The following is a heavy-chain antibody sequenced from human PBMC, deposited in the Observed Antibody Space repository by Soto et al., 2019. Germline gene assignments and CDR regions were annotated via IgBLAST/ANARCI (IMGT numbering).Heavy chain of an antibody. CDR2: ISSSSSYI. CDR1: GFTFSSYS. CDR3: ARGYYYDSSGFQLLFDY. Sequence: GGSLRLSCAASGFTFSSYSMNWVRQAPGKGLEWVSSISSSSSYIYYADSVKGRFAISRDNAKNSLYLQMNSLRAEDTAVYYCARGYYYDSSGFQLLFDYWGQGTLVTVSS. D-gene: IGHD3-22*01. V-gene: IGHV3-21*01. J-gene: IGHJ4*02.